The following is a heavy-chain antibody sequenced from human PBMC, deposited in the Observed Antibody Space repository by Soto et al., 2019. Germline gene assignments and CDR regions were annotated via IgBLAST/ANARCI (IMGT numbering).Heavy chain of an antibody. CDR1: GGSISSSSYY. J-gene: IGHJ6*02. Sequence: PSETLSLTCTVSGGSISSSSYYWGWIRQPPGKGLEWIGSIYYSGSTYYNPSLKSRVTISVDTSKNQFSLKLSSVTAADTAVYYCARQQWLVGYYYYGMDVWGQGTTVTVSS. V-gene: IGHV4-39*01. CDR2: IYYSGST. CDR3: ARQQWLVGYYYYGMDV. D-gene: IGHD6-19*01.